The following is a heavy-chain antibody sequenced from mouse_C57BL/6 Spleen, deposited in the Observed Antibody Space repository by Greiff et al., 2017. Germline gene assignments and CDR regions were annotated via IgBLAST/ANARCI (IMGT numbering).Heavy chain of an antibody. Sequence: VQLQQSGAELVRPGTSVKLSCKASGYTFTSYWMHWVKQRPGQGLEWIGVIDPSDSYTNYNQKFKGKATLTVDTSSSTAYMQLSSLTSEDSAVYYCAIMVTSWFAYWGQGTLVTVSA. D-gene: IGHD2-2*01. CDR1: GYTFTSYW. CDR2: IDPSDSYT. V-gene: IGHV1-59*01. J-gene: IGHJ3*01. CDR3: AIMVTSWFAY.